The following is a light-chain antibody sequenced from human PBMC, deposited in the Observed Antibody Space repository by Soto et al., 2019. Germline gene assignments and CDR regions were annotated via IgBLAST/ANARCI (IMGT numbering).Light chain of an antibody. J-gene: IGKJ1*01. Sequence: DIQMTQSPSTLSASVGDKVTIICRADQSITNRLAWYQQKPGKAPKLLINKASNLQSGVPSRFSGSGSGTDFTLTISSLQPDDFATYYCQQYNSYSWTFGQGTKVEIK. CDR3: QQYNSYSWT. CDR1: QSITNR. V-gene: IGKV1-5*03. CDR2: KAS.